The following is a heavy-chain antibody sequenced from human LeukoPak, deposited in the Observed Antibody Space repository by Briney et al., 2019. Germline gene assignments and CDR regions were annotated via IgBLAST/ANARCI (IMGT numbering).Heavy chain of an antibody. CDR3: AREGALYPPSNYYMDV. J-gene: IGHJ6*03. D-gene: IGHD3-16*02. V-gene: IGHV1-46*01. CDR1: GYTFTSYY. CDR2: INPSGGST. Sequence: ASVKVSCKASGYTFTSYYMHWVRQAPGQGLEWMGIINPSGGSTSYAQKFQGRVTMTRDTSTSTAYMELRSLRSDDTAVYYRAREGALYPPSNYYMDVWGKGTTVTVSS.